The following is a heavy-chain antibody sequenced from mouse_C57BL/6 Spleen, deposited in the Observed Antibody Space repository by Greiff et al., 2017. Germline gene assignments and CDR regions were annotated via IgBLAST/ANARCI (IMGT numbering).Heavy chain of an antibody. CDR1: GYTFTDYY. CDR3: ARSGYDYDLFAY. CDR2: IYPGSGNT. Sequence: VQLVESGAELVRPGASVKLSCKASGYTFTDYYINWVKQRPGQGLEWIARIYPGSGNTYYNEKFKGQATLTAEKSSSTAYMQLSSLTSEVSAVYICARSGYDYDLFAYWGQGTLVTVSA. V-gene: IGHV1-76*01. D-gene: IGHD2-4*01. J-gene: IGHJ3*01.